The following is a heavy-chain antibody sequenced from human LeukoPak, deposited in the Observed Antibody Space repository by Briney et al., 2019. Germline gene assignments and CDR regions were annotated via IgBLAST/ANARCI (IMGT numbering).Heavy chain of an antibody. D-gene: IGHD2-8*01. Sequence: PGGSLRLSCAASGFTFSDFFMTWIRQAPGKGLEWVSYISGSGSTKFYADSVKGRFTISRDNAKDSLYLQMSSLRLEDTALYYCERAPATYAVGPGAFDVWGHGTMVTVSS. CDR2: ISGSGSTK. CDR3: ERAPATYAVGPGAFDV. CDR1: GFTFSDFF. J-gene: IGHJ3*01. V-gene: IGHV3-11*04.